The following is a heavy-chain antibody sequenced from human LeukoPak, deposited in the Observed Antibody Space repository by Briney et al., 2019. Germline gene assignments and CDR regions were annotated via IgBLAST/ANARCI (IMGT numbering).Heavy chain of an antibody. D-gene: IGHD1-7*01. CDR2: MYYSGIT. V-gene: IGHV4-39*01. CDR1: GGSISSSSYY. J-gene: IGHJ4*02. CDR3: ARSNWDSNVGIDY. Sequence: KSSETLSLTCTVSGGSISSSSYYWGWIRQPPGKGLEWIGTMYYSGITYYNPSLKSRVTTSVGTSKNQFTLKVSSVTAADTAVYYCARSNWDSNVGIDYWGQGILVIVSS.